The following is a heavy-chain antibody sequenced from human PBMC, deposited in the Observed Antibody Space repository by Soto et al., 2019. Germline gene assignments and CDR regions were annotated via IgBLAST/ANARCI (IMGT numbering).Heavy chain of an antibody. V-gene: IGHV1-69*02. CDR3: AITYCRDNSCPRDFDF. CDR1: GGTLNTYT. CDR2: FIPILDMA. Sequence: QVQVGQSGAEVKKPESSVKVSCKPSGGTLNTYTVNWVRLAPGHGLEWMGRFIPILDMANYAQKFQDRVTITADRSTFTAHMELNSLPSADTALYYCAITYCRDNSCPRDFDFWGPGTRVTVSS. D-gene: IGHD2-21*01. J-gene: IGHJ4*02.